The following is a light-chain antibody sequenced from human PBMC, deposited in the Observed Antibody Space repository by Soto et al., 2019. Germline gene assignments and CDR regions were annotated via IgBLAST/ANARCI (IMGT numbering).Light chain of an antibody. V-gene: IGKV3-20*01. CDR2: SAS. CDR1: QTVSANS. J-gene: IGKJ1*01. CDR3: QQYGSSPT. Sequence: EIVLTQSPGTLSLSPGETATLSCRASQTVSANSLAWYQRKPGQAPRLLIYSASSRATGIPDRFSGSGSGTDFTLTISRLGPEDFAVYFCQQYGSSPTFGQGSKVEI.